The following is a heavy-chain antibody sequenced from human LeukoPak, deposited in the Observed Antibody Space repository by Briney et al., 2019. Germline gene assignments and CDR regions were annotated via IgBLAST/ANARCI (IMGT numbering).Heavy chain of an antibody. D-gene: IGHD4-17*01. Sequence: PGGSLRLSCAPSGVIFNNFAFHWVRQAPGKGLGWVAAVSYDGSNKYYADSVRGRLTISRDNSKNTLYLQMNSLRAEDTAVYYCARAGRADGDYHYFDYWGQGTLVTVSS. CDR2: VSYDGSNK. V-gene: IGHV3-30-3*01. J-gene: IGHJ4*02. CDR3: ARAGRADGDYHYFDY. CDR1: GVIFNNFA.